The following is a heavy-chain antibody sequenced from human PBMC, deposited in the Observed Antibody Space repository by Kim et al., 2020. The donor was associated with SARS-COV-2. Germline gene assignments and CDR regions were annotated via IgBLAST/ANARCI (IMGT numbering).Heavy chain of an antibody. J-gene: IGHJ6*02. D-gene: IGHD2-8*02. CDR1: GFTFDDYA. V-gene: IGHV3-9*01. Sequence: GGSLRLSCAASGFTFDDYAMHWVRQAPGKGLEWVSGISWNSGSIGYADSVKGRFTISRDNAKNSLYLQMNSLRAEDTALYYCAKIRWDFTDYDMDVWGQGTTVTVSS. CDR3: AKIRWDFTDYDMDV. CDR2: ISWNSGSI.